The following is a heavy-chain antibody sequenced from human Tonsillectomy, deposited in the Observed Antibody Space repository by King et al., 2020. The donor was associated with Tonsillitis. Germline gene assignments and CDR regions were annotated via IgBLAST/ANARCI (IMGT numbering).Heavy chain of an antibody. V-gene: IGHV1-2*02. D-gene: IGHD2-2*03. Sequence: QLVQSGAEVKKPGASVKVSCKASGYTFTGYYIHWVRQAPGQGLEWMGWINPNSGGTKYAQKFQGRGTMTRDTSISTAYMELSRLRSDDTAVYYCARSIVGYCSSTSCYSVSWFDPWGQGTLVTVSS. CDR3: ARSIVGYCSSTSCYSVSWFDP. CDR1: GYTFTGYY. J-gene: IGHJ5*02. CDR2: INPNSGGT.